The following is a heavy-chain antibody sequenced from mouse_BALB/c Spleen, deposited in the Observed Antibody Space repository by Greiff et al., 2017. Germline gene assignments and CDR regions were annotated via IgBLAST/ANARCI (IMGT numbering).Heavy chain of an antibody. CDR2: INPYNDGT. CDR3: AREGAFGGFAY. J-gene: IGHJ3*01. V-gene: IGHV1-14*01. CDR1: GYTFTSYV. Sequence: VQLKESGPELVKPGASVKMSCKASGYTFTSYVMHWVKQKPGQGLEWIGYINPYNDGTKYNEKFKGKATLTSDKSSSTAYMELSSLTSEDSAVYYCAREGAFGGFAYWGQGTLVTVSA. D-gene: IGHD3-3*01.